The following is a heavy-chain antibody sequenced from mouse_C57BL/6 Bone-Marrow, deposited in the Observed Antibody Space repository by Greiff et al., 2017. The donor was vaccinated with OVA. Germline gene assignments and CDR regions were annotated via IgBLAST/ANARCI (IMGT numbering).Heavy chain of an antibody. V-gene: IGHV1-55*01. J-gene: IGHJ2*01. D-gene: IGHD1-1*01. Sequence: VQLQQPGAELVKPGASVKMSCKASGYTFTSYWITWVKQRPGQGLEWIGDIYPGSGSTNYNEKFKSKATLTVDTSSSTAYMQLSSLTSEDSAVYYCAREDYYGSSYYYFDYWGQGTTLTVSS. CDR1: GYTFTSYW. CDR3: AREDYYGSSYYYFDY. CDR2: IYPGSGST.